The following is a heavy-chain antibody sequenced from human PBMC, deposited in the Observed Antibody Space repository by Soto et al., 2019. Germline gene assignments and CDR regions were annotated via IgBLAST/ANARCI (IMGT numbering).Heavy chain of an antibody. V-gene: IGHV3-48*01. J-gene: IGHJ6*03. CDR2: ISSSSRAI. D-gene: IGHD3-10*01. Sequence: EVQLVESGGGLVPPGGSLRLSCSASGFSISGYTLNWVRQAPGKGPEWASYISSSSRAIDYAGSVTGRFSISRDNGKNSLYLQMNSLRAEDTAVYYCARDLRRGSNFYYYMVDWGKGTTVTVS. CDR1: GFSISGYT. CDR3: ARDLRRGSNFYYYMVD.